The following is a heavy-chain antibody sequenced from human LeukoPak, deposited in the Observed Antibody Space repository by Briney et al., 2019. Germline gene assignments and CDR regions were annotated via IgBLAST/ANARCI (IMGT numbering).Heavy chain of an antibody. Sequence: ASVKVSCKASGYTFTGYYMHWVRQAPGQGLEWMGWINPNSGGTNYAQKFQGWVTMTRDTSISTAYMELSRLRSDDTAVYYCARGIVGAPSFGDYWGQGTLVTVSS. CDR3: ARGIVGAPSFGDY. CDR2: INPNSGGT. CDR1: GYTFTGYY. J-gene: IGHJ4*02. V-gene: IGHV1-2*04. D-gene: IGHD1-26*01.